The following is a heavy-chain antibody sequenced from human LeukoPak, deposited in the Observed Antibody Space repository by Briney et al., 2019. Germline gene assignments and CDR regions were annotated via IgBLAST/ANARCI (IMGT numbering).Heavy chain of an antibody. D-gene: IGHD4-17*01. Sequence: SETLSLTCTVSGGAISTFCWSWIRQPPGKGLEWIGYIYYRGSTDYNPSLKSRVTISVDTSKNQFFLKLSSVTAADTAVYYCASGGNGDYYFDYWGQGTLVTVSS. CDR2: IYYRGST. CDR1: GGAISTFC. V-gene: IGHV4-59*08. CDR3: ASGGNGDYYFDY. J-gene: IGHJ4*02.